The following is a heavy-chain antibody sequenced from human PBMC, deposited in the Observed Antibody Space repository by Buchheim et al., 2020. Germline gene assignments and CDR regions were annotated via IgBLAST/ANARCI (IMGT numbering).Heavy chain of an antibody. D-gene: IGHD6-19*01. Sequence: QVQLQESGPGLVKPSETLSLTCTVSGGSISSYYWSWIRQPPGKGLEWIGYIYYSGSTNYNPSLKSRVTISVDTYKNQFSLKLSSVTAADTAVYYCARDLRGYSSGWSQYNWFDPWGQGTL. CDR3: ARDLRGYSSGWSQYNWFDP. J-gene: IGHJ5*02. CDR1: GGSISSYY. V-gene: IGHV4-59*01. CDR2: IYYSGST.